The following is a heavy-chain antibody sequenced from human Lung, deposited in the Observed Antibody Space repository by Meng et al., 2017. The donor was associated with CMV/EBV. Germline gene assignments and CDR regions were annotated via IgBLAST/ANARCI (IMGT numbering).Heavy chain of an antibody. CDR1: GFTFSSFG. V-gene: IGHV3-30*02. CDR3: ARDSSTGFYHFDD. D-gene: IGHD6-19*01. CDR2: IRYDGSNE. Sequence: GGSLRLXCATSGFTFSSFGMNWVRQAPGKGLEWVALIRYDGSNEYYADSVRGRFTISRDISKNTLYLEMNSLRLDDTAVYYCARDSSTGFYHFDDWGQGTLVTVSS. J-gene: IGHJ4*02.